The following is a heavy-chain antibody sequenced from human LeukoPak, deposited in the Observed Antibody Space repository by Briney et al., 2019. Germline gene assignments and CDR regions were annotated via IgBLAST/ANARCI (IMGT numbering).Heavy chain of an antibody. CDR3: ARDQADSSGWYGFDY. J-gene: IGHJ4*02. D-gene: IGHD6-13*01. CDR2: ISYDGSNK. CDR1: GFTFSSYA. V-gene: IGHV3-30*04. Sequence: GRSLRLSCAASGFTFSSYAMHWVRQAPGKGPEWVAVISYDGSNKYYADSVKGRFTISRDNSKNTLYLQMNSLRAEDTAVYYCARDQADSSGWYGFDYWGQGTLVTVSS.